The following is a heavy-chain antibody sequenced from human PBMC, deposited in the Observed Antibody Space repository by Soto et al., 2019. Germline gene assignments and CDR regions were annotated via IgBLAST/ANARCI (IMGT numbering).Heavy chain of an antibody. D-gene: IGHD2-21*02. J-gene: IGHJ5*02. CDR1: GGSFSGYY. V-gene: IGHV4-34*01. Sequence: SETLSLTCAVYGGSFSGYYWSWIRQPPGKGLEWIGEINHSGSTNYNPSLKSRVTISVDTSKNQFSLKLSSVTAADTAVYYCARHVFVATIKSVVVTAGWFDPWGQGTLVTVSS. CDR2: INHSGST. CDR3: ARHVFVATIKSVVVTAGWFDP.